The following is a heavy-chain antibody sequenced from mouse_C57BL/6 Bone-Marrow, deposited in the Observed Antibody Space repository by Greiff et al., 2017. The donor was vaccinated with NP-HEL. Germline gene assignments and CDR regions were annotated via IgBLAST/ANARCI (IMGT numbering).Heavy chain of an antibody. V-gene: IGHV5-4*01. Sequence: EVQRVESGGGLVKPGGSLKLSCAASGFTFSSYAMSWVRQTPEKRLEWVATISDGGSYTYYPDNVKGRFTISRDNAKNNLYLQMSHLKSEDTAMYYCARDIYYGSSYDYFDYWGQGTTLTVSS. D-gene: IGHD1-1*01. J-gene: IGHJ2*01. CDR1: GFTFSSYA. CDR3: ARDIYYGSSYDYFDY. CDR2: ISDGGSYT.